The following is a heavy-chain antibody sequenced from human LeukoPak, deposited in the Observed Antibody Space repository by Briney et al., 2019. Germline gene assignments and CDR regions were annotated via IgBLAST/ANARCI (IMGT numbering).Heavy chain of an antibody. CDR2: IYYSGST. J-gene: IGHJ6*03. CDR3: ARRRTYDILTGYRPYYYYYYVDV. CDR1: GGSISSYY. V-gene: IGHV4-59*08. Sequence: PSETLSLTCTVSGGSISSYYWSWIRQPPGKGLEWIGYIYYSGSTNYNPSLKSRVTISVDTSKNQFSLKLSSVTAADTAVYYCARRRTYDILTGYRPYYYYYYVDVWGKGTTVTISS. D-gene: IGHD3-9*01.